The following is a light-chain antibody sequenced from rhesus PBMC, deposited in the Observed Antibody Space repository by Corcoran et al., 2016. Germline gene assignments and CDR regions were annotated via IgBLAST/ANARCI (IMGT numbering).Light chain of an antibody. Sequence: QAAVTQEPSMTVSPGGTVTLTCGSSAGAVTTSNYPNWFQQKPGQVPRVLIYHTNTKYSWTPDRFSGSLAGGKAALTLSGALPDDEADYYGLLFYSGSHIFGGGTRLSVL. CDR2: HTN. CDR1: AGAVTTSNY. V-gene: IGLV7-76*01. CDR3: LLFYSGSHI. J-gene: IGLJ1*01.